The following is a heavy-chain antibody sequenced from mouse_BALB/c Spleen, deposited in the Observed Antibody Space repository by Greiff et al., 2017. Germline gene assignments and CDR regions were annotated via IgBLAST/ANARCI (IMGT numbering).Heavy chain of an antibody. CDR1: GFAFSSYD. V-gene: IGHV5-12-1*01. CDR3: ARMGDSFAY. Sequence: EVKVVESGGGLVKPGGSLKLSCAASGFAFSSYDMSWVRQTPEKRLEWVAYISSGGGSTYYPDTVKGRFTISRDNAKNTLYLQMSSLKSEDTAMYYCARMGDSFAYWGQGTLVTVSA. J-gene: IGHJ3*01. CDR2: ISSGGGST.